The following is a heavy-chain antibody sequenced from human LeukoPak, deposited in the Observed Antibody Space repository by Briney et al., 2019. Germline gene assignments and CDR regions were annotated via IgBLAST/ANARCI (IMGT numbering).Heavy chain of an antibody. CDR3: ARDLSVTGASGVDY. CDR2: IYYSGST. D-gene: IGHD7-27*01. Sequence: PSETLSLTCTVSGGSIRNYYWSWIRQSPGRGLERIGYIYYSGSTNYNPSLKSRVTISVDTFKNQFSLKLTSVTAADTAVYYCARDLSVTGASGVDYWGQGFLVTVSS. V-gene: IGHV4-59*01. CDR1: GGSIRNYY. J-gene: IGHJ4*02.